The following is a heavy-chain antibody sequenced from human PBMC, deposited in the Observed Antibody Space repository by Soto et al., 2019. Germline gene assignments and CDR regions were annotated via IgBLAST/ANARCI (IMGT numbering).Heavy chain of an antibody. CDR3: AKDTGFGVVTHYYMDV. CDR1: GFTCSSYG. J-gene: IGHJ6*03. CDR2: ISYDGSNK. Sequence: PWGSLSLSCAVSGFTCSSYGMHWVRQAQGKGQERVAVISYDGSNKYYANPVKGRFTISRDNSKNTLYLQMNSLRAEDTAVYYCAKDTGFGVVTHYYMDVWGKGTTVTVSS. D-gene: IGHD3-3*01. V-gene: IGHV3-30*18.